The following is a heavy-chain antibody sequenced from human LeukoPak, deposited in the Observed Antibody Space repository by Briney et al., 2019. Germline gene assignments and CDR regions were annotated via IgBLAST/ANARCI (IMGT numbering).Heavy chain of an antibody. Sequence: SETLSLTCTVSGGSISSGRYYWTWIRQPAGKGLEWFVYMYTSGSNTYNPSLKSRVTISVDKSKNQFSLRLSSVTAADTAVYYCARDVGRYTYGYRPTEVYWYFDLWGRGTLVTVSS. V-gene: IGHV4-61*09. CDR1: GGSISSGRYY. CDR3: ARDVGRYTYGYRPTEVYWYFDL. J-gene: IGHJ2*01. D-gene: IGHD5-18*01. CDR2: MYTSGSN.